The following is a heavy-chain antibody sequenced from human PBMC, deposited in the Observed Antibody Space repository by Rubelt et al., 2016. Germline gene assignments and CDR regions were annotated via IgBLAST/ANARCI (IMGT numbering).Heavy chain of an antibody. J-gene: IGHJ4*02. V-gene: IGHV4-34*01. CDR2: INHSGST. CDR3: ARVGFYYDSGSYVD. CDR1: GGSFSGYY. Sequence: QVQLQQWGAGLLKPSETLSLTCAVYGGSFSGYYWSWIRQPPGKGLEWIGEINHSGSTNYNPSLKSRVTISVDTSKNQFSLKLSSVTAADTAVYYCARVGFYYDSGSYVDWGQGTLVTVSS. D-gene: IGHD3-10*01.